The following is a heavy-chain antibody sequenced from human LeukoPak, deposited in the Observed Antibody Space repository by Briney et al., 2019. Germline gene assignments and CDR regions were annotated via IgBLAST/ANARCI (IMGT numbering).Heavy chain of an antibody. Sequence: GGSLRLSCAASGFTFSSCGMHWVRQAPGKGLEWVAVISYDGSNKYYADSVKGRFTISRDNSTNTLYLQMNSLRAEDTAVYYCARSTYAGLSPFDPWGQGTLVTVSS. CDR3: ARSTYAGLSPFDP. CDR2: ISYDGSNK. D-gene: IGHD3-16*02. CDR1: GFTFSSCG. J-gene: IGHJ5*02. V-gene: IGHV3-30*19.